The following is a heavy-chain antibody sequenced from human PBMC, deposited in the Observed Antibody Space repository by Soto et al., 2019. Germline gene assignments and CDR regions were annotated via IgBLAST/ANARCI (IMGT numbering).Heavy chain of an antibody. V-gene: IGHV4-34*01. CDR1: GGSFSGYY. CDR3: ARGFPNCSGGSCYRTYYYGMDV. D-gene: IGHD2-15*01. CDR2: INHSGST. Sequence: LSLTCAVYGGSFSGYYWSWIRQPPGKGLEWIGEINHSGSTNYNPSLKSRVTISVDTSKNQFSLKLSSVTAADTAVYYCARGFPNCSGGSCYRTYYYGMDVWGQGTTVTVSS. J-gene: IGHJ6*02.